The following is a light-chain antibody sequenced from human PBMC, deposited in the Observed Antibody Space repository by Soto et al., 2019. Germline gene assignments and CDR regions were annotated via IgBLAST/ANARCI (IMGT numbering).Light chain of an antibody. CDR1: SGHSSYA. V-gene: IGLV4-69*01. Sequence: QLVLTQSPSASASLRASVKLTCTLSSGHSSYAIAWHQQQPEKGPRYLMKLNTDGSHSKGDGIPDRFSGSSSGAERYLTISSLQSEDEADYYCQTWDTGTHVVFGGGTKLTVL. J-gene: IGLJ2*01. CDR2: LNTDGSH. CDR3: QTWDTGTHVV.